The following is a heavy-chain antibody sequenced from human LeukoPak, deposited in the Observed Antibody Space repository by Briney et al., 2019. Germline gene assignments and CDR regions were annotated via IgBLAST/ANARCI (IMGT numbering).Heavy chain of an antibody. CDR2: IGTAGDT. J-gene: IGHJ3*02. V-gene: IGHV3-13*01. CDR1: GFTFSSYD. Sequence: GGSLRLSCAASGFTFSSYDMHWVRQATGKGLEWVSAIGTAGDTYYPGSVKGRFTISRENAKNSLYLQMNSLRAGDTAVYYCARSPPRYFDWPFDIWGQGSMVTVSS. CDR3: ARSPPRYFDWPFDI. D-gene: IGHD3-9*01.